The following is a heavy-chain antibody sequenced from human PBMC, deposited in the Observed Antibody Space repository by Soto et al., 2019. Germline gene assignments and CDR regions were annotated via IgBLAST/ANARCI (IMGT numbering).Heavy chain of an antibody. Sequence: GASVKVSCKASGYTFTSYYMHWVRQAPGQGLEWMGIINPSGGSTSYAQKFQGRVTMTRDTSTSTVYMELSSLRSEDTAVYYCAREYSNYGRSTKSFDYWGQGTLVTVSS. D-gene: IGHD4-4*01. V-gene: IGHV1-46*03. CDR1: GYTFTSYY. J-gene: IGHJ4*02. CDR2: INPSGGST. CDR3: AREYSNYGRSTKSFDY.